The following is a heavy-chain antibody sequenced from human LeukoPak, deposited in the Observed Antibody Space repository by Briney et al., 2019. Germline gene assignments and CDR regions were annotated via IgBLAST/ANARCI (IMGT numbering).Heavy chain of an antibody. J-gene: IGHJ4*02. CDR2: IKQDGAEK. CDR1: GFRFGDYW. CDR3: ARVGAWDLQRVFDY. D-gene: IGHD1-26*01. Sequence: GESLKISCAASGFRFGDYWMTWARHVPGKGLEWVANIKQDGAEKHYAESVEGRFIISRDNAKNSLYLGMDSLKVEDTAVYYCARVGAWDLQRVFDYWGQGTLVTVSS. V-gene: IGHV3-7*03.